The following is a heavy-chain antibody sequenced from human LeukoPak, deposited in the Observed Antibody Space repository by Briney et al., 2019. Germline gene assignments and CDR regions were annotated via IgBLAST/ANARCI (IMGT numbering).Heavy chain of an antibody. Sequence: SETLSLTCTVSGGSISSSSYYWGWIRQPPGKGLEWIGSIYYSGSTYYNPSLKSRVTISADTSKNQFSLKLSSVTAADTAVYYCARHGSYSSSFGYFDYWGQGTLVTVSS. CDR1: GGSISSSSYY. D-gene: IGHD6-13*01. CDR3: ARHGSYSSSFGYFDY. J-gene: IGHJ4*02. V-gene: IGHV4-39*01. CDR2: IYYSGST.